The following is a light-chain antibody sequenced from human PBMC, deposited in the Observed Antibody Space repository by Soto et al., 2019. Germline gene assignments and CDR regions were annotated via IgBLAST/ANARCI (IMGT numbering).Light chain of an antibody. Sequence: QSALTQPASVSGSPGQSITISCTGTSSDVGGYNYVSWYQQHPGKAPKLMIYDVSNRPSGVSNRFSGSKSGNTASLTISGLQAEDEADYYCSSYTSGSTPEFVFGTGTRSPS. CDR1: SSDVGGYNY. J-gene: IGLJ1*01. CDR3: SSYTSGSTPEFV. CDR2: DVS. V-gene: IGLV2-14*01.